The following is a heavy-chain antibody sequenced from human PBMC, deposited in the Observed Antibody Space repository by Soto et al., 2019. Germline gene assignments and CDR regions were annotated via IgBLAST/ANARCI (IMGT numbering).Heavy chain of an antibody. V-gene: IGHV3-23*01. CDR3: AKGYGSGFYDAFDI. CDR2: ISASGDGT. J-gene: IGHJ3*02. Sequence: GGSLRLSCVGSGFTFSSYAMSWVRQAPGKGLEYVSSISASGDGTYFADSVKGRFTISRDNSKNTLYLQMNSLRAEDTAVYYCAKGYGSGFYDAFDIWGQGTMVTVSS. CDR1: GFTFSSYA. D-gene: IGHD3-10*01.